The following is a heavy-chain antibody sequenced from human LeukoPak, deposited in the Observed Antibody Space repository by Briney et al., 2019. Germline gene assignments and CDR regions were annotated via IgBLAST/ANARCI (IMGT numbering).Heavy chain of an antibody. D-gene: IGHD3-10*01. Sequence: GGSLRLSCTASGFTFGDYAMSWVRQAPGEGLEWVGFIRSKAYGGTTEYAASVKGRFTISRDDSKSIAYLQMNSLKTEDTAVYYCTREAGVNTTNYYYYYMDVWGKGTTVTISS. CDR1: GFTFGDYA. CDR3: TREAGVNTTNYYYYYMDV. CDR2: IRSKAYGGTT. V-gene: IGHV3-49*04. J-gene: IGHJ6*03.